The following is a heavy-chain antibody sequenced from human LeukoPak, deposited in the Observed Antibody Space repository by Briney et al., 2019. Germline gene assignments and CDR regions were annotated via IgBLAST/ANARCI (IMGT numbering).Heavy chain of an antibody. CDR3: ARVTTRTTYDDAFDI. J-gene: IGHJ3*02. CDR1: GDTFSSYA. D-gene: IGHD1-7*01. Sequence: GASVKVSCKASGDTFSSYAISWVRQAPGQGLEWMGGIIPIFGTANYAQKFQGRVTITTDESTSTAYMELSSLRSEDTAVYYCARVTTRTTYDDAFDIWGQGTMVTVSS. CDR2: IIPIFGTA. V-gene: IGHV1-69*05.